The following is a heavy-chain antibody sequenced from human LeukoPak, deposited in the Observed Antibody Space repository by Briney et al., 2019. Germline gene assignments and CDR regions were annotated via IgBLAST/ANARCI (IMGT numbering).Heavy chain of an antibody. J-gene: IGHJ5*02. CDR3: ARGKLGYSYGGKGDWFDP. CDR1: GYTFTSYG. CDR2: MNPNSGKT. D-gene: IGHD5-18*01. Sequence: ASVKVSCKASGYTFTSYGINCVRQATGQGLEWMVWMNPNSGKTGYAQKFQGRVTMTRNTSISTAYMELSSLRSEDTAVYYCARGKLGYSYGGKGDWFDPWGQGTLVTVSS. V-gene: IGHV1-8*01.